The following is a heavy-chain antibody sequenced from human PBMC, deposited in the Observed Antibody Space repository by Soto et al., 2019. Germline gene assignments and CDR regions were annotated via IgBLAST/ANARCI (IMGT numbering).Heavy chain of an antibody. CDR1: GGSISSSSYY. Sequence: QLQLQESGPGLVKPSETLSLTFTVSGGSISSSSYYWGWIRKPPGKGLEWIGSIYYSGSTYYNPSLKSRVTISVNTSKSQFSLKLSSVTAADTAVYYCARTTVTTLHPAFDYCGQGTLVTVSS. D-gene: IGHD4-17*01. CDR3: ARTTVTTLHPAFDY. CDR2: IYYSGST. J-gene: IGHJ4*02. V-gene: IGHV4-39*01.